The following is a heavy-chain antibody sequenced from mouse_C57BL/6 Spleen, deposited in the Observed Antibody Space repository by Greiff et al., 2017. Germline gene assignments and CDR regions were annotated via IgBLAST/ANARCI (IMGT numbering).Heavy chain of an antibody. J-gene: IGHJ4*01. CDR1: GYAFTNYL. CDR2: INPGSGGT. Sequence: LVESGAELVRPGTSVKVSCKASGYAFTNYLIEWVKQRPGQGLEWIGVINPGSGGTNYNEKFKGKATLTADKSSSTAYMQLSSLTSEDSAVYFCAREGLYGNPPMDYWGQGTTVTVSS. V-gene: IGHV1-54*01. CDR3: AREGLYGNPPMDY. D-gene: IGHD2-1*01.